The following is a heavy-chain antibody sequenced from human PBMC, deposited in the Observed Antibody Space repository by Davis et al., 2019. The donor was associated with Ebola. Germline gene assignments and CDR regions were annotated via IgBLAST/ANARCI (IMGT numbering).Heavy chain of an antibody. CDR3: VKVGQMKWNFRYAMDV. V-gene: IGHV3-33*06. J-gene: IGHJ6*02. CDR2: IWYDGGTK. CDR1: GITFSSSG. D-gene: IGHD1-7*01. Sequence: GGSLRLSCAASGITFSSSGMHWVRQAQGKGLEWVAVIWYDGGTKYYADSVKGRFIISRDNSKNMLYLQMNSLRAEDTAVYYCVKVGQMKWNFRYAMDVWGQGTTVTVSS.